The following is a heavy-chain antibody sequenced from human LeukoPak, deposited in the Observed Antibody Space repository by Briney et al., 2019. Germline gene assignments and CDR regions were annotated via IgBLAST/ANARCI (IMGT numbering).Heavy chain of an antibody. D-gene: IGHD6-13*01. CDR3: ASSPSSYFDY. CDR2: VSYNGANK. V-gene: IGHV3-30-3*01. Sequence: GGSLRLSCAASGLTFSSHAMHWVRQAPGKGLEWVALVSYNGANKYYADSVMGRFTVSRDNSKNTVYLQMNSLRAEDTAVYYCASSPSSYFDYWGQGTPVTVSS. CDR1: GLTFSSHA. J-gene: IGHJ4*02.